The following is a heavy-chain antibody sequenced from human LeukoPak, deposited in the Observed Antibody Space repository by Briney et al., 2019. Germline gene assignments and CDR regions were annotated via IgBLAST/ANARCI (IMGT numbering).Heavy chain of an antibody. D-gene: IGHD6-19*01. Sequence: SETLSLTCTVSVGSLSSYYWCWIRQPPGKGLEWILYIYDSGSTNYKPSPKTRVTISVDTSKNQFSLKLSSVTAADTAVYCCARDGIAVAGTRYYYGMDVWGQGTTVTVSS. J-gene: IGHJ6*02. CDR1: VGSLSSYY. CDR2: IYDSGST. V-gene: IGHV4-59*01. CDR3: ARDGIAVAGTRYYYGMDV.